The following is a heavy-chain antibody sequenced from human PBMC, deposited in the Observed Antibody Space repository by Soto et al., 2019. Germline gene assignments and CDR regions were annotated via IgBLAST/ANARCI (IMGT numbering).Heavy chain of an antibody. J-gene: IGHJ4*02. D-gene: IGHD6-6*01. CDR1: GGTFRSYV. CDR3: ARSQALYFDY. CDR2: IIPIFATA. Sequence: GASVKVSCKASGGTFRSYVINWVRQAPGQGLEWMGEIIPIFATANYAQKFQGRVTITADESTSTAYLELSSLRSEDTAVYYCARSQALYFDYWGQGTLVTVSS. V-gene: IGHV1-69*13.